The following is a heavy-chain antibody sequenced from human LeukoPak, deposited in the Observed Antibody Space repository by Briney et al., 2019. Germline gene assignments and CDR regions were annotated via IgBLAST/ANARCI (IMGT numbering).Heavy chain of an antibody. CDR3: ARTKYGDYLFADY. Sequence: GGSLRLSCEGSAFIFSGHWMNWVRQTPGKGLEWVASIKEDGSERQYVDSVKGRFSISRDNTKGSLFLQLNSLRAEDTAVYYCARTKYGDYLFADYWGQGTLVTVSP. J-gene: IGHJ4*02. V-gene: IGHV3-7*03. D-gene: IGHD4-17*01. CDR2: IKEDGSER. CDR1: AFIFSGHW.